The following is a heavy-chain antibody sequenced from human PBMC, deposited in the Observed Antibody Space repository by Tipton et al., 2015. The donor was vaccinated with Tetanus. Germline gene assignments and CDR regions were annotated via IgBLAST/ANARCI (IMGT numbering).Heavy chain of an antibody. CDR1: GGSLRSGDYQ. J-gene: IGHJ4*02. Sequence: TLSLTCSVSGGSLRSGDYQWNWIRQPPGKGLEWLAYISPSGRTNSNYSLKSRITISQDKSKNKFSLRLTSVTAADTAVYYCVRANYEIPKKGPFDYWGAGSLVIVSS. V-gene: IGHV4-61*08. CDR2: ISPSGRT. CDR3: VRANYEIPKKGPFDY. D-gene: IGHD3-9*01.